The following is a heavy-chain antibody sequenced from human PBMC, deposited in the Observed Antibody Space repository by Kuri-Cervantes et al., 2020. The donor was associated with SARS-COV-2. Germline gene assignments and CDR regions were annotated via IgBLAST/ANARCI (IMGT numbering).Heavy chain of an antibody. D-gene: IGHD3-10*01. V-gene: IGHV4-39*01. CDR1: GGSISSSSYY. J-gene: IGHJ4*02. CDR3: ARGEVEFGY. CDR2: IYYSGST. Sequence: SETLSLTCTVSGGSISSSSYYWGWIRQPPGKGLEWIGSIYYSGSTYYNPSLKSRVTISVDTSKNQFSLKLSSATAADTAVYYCARGEVEFGYWGQGTLVTVSS.